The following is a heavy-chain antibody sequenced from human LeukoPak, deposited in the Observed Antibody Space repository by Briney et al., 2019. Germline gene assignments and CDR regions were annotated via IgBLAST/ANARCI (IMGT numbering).Heavy chain of an antibody. CDR2: INCDGSST. V-gene: IGHV3-74*01. Sequence: GGSLRLSCAASGFTFSSDGMHWVRQAPGKGLVCVAYINCDGSSTNYADSVRGRFTISRDNAEKTLYLQMNSPRDEDTAVYYCVRGLASWGLGTLVTVSS. D-gene: IGHD3-16*01. CDR1: GFTFSSDG. J-gene: IGHJ4*02. CDR3: VRGLAS.